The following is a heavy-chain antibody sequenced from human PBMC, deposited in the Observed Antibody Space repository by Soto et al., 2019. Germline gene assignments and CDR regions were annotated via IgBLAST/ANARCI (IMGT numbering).Heavy chain of an antibody. CDR2: INSDGTTT. Sequence: LRLSCAASGITFSNTGMHWVRQVPGKGLVRVAYINSDGTTTTYADSVRGRCTISRDNAKNTVYPQMNSLRAENTALYYSTTHASYAQYVLDHGTAVTVSS. D-gene: IGHD2-2*01. CDR1: GITFSNTG. V-gene: IGHV3-74*01. J-gene: IGHJ6*02. CDR3: TTHASYAQYV.